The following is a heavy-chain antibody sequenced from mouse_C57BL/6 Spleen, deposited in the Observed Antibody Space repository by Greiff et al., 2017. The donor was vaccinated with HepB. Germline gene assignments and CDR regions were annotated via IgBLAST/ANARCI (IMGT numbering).Heavy chain of an antibody. CDR1: GYSITSGYY. CDR2: ISYDGSN. J-gene: IGHJ3*01. CDR3: ARGGLPAWFAY. Sequence: EVKLVESGPGLVKPSQSLSLTCSVTGYSITSGYYWNWIRQFPGNKLEWMGYISYDGSNNYNPSLKNRISITRDTSKNQFFLKLNSVTTEDTATYYCARGGLPAWFAYWGQGTLVTVSA. D-gene: IGHD3-1*01. V-gene: IGHV3-6*01.